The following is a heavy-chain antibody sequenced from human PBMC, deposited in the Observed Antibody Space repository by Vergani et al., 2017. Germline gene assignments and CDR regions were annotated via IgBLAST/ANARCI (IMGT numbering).Heavy chain of an antibody. J-gene: IGHJ4*02. CDR1: GGTFSSYA. CDR2: IIPIFGTA. Sequence: QVQLVQSGAEVKKPGSSVKVSCKASGGTFSSYAISWVRQAPGQGLEWMGRIIPIFGTANYAQKFQGRVTITADESTSTAYMELSSLRSEDTAVYYCAREVISRAYDSSGYYGGGVPLSYWGQGTLVTVSS. D-gene: IGHD3-22*01. CDR3: AREVISRAYDSSGYYGGGVPLSY. V-gene: IGHV1-69*18.